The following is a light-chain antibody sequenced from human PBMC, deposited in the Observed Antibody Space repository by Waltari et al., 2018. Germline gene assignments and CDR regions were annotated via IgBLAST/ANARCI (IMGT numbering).Light chain of an antibody. CDR3: MQALQTPYT. V-gene: IGKV2-28*01. J-gene: IGKJ2*01. CDR2: LGS. Sequence: DIVMTQSPLSLPVTPGEPASISCRSSQSLLHSNGYNYLDWYLQKPGQSPQLLIYLGSNRASGVPDRFSGSGSDTDFTLTISRVEAEDVGVYYCMQALQTPYTFGQGTKLEIK. CDR1: QSLLHSNGYNY.